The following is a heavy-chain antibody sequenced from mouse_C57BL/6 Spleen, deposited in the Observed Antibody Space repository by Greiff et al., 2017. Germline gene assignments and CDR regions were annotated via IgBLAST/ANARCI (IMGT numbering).Heavy chain of an antibody. D-gene: IGHD1-1*01. CDR1: GYTFTDHT. CDR3: ARLTTVEATDYYAMDY. CDR2: IYPRDGST. Sequence: VQLQQSDAELVKPGASVKISCKVSGYTFTDHTIHWMKQRPEQGLEWIGYIYPRDGSTKYNERFKGKATLPADKSSSTASMQLNSLTSEDSAVYICARLTTVEATDYYAMDYWGQGTSVSVSS. V-gene: IGHV1-78*01. J-gene: IGHJ4*01.